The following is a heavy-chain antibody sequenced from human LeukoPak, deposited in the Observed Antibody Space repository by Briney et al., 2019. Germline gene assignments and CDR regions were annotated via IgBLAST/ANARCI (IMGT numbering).Heavy chain of an antibody. D-gene: IGHD3-10*01. J-gene: IGHJ4*02. CDR2: MKQDGREK. Sequence: GGSLRLSCVDSGFTFSSYGMSWVRQAPGKGLEWVANMKQDGREKYYLDSVKGRFTISRDNAKNSLYLQMNSLRVEDTAVYFCARVAGVFDYWGQGTLVTVSS. V-gene: IGHV3-7*01. CDR1: GFTFSSYG. CDR3: ARVAGVFDY.